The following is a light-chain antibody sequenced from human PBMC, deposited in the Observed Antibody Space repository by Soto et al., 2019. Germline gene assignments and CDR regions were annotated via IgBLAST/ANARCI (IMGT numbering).Light chain of an antibody. V-gene: IGKV2-28*01. CDR1: QSLLHSNGYNY. CDR3: MQALQTPWT. J-gene: IGKJ1*01. Sequence: DIVMTQSPLSLPVTPGEPASISCRASQSLLHSNGYNYLDWYLQKPGQSPQLLIYLGSNRASGVPDRLSGSGSGTDFPLKISRVEAEDVGVYYCMQALQTPWTLGQGTKVEIK. CDR2: LGS.